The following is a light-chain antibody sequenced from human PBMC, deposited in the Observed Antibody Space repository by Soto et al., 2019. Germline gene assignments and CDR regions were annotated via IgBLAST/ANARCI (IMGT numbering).Light chain of an antibody. CDR2: DPS. CDR1: QSVSSY. J-gene: IGKJ5*01. V-gene: IGKV3-11*01. CDR3: QTRSNWPVIT. Sequence: IGLPHPPATLSLSPGERPTLSCRASQSVSSYLAWYQLKPVQAPRLQAYDPSNWATGSPARFSASGSGTDFTLTICSLEPEDLAVYDCQTRSNWPVITFGQGTRLEIK.